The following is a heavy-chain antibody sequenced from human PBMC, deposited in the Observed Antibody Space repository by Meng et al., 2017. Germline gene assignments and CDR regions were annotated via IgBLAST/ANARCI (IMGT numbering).Heavy chain of an antibody. CDR1: GYTFTSYA. Sequence: QVVRVKSGSELKRPGASVKVSCKASGYTFTSYAMHWVRQAPGKGLEWVAVIWYDGSNKYYADSVKGRFTISRDNSKNTLYLQMNSLRAEDTAVYYCARDSQAGVIWFGESDYWGQGTLVTVSS. J-gene: IGHJ4*02. V-gene: IGHV3-33*01. D-gene: IGHD3-10*01. CDR3: ARDSQAGVIWFGESDY. CDR2: IWYDGSNK.